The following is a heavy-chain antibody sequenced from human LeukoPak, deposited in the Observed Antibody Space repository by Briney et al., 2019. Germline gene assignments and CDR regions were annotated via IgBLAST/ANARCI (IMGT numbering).Heavy chain of an antibody. Sequence: SETLSLTCTVSGGSISSYYWSWIRQPPGKGLEWIGYIYYSGSTNYNPSLKSRVTISVDTSKNQFSLKLSSVTAADTAVYYCARHQSKQWRYRWGHWFAPWGQGTLVTVSS. V-gene: IGHV4-59*08. CDR3: ARHQSKQWRYRWGHWFAP. D-gene: IGHD2-15*01. J-gene: IGHJ5*02. CDR2: IYYSGST. CDR1: GGSISSYY.